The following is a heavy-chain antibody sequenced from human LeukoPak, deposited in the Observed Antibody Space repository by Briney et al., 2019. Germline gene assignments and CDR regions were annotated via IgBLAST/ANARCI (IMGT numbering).Heavy chain of an antibody. CDR3: ARQAGRGLDY. J-gene: IGHJ4*02. D-gene: IGHD6-25*01. CDR1: GGSISSYY. Sequence: SETPSLTCTVSGGSISSYYWSWIRQPPGKGLEWIGYIYTSGSTNYNPSLKSRVTISVDTSKNQFSLKLSSVTAADTAVYYCARQAGRGLDYWGQGTLVTVSS. CDR2: IYTSGST. V-gene: IGHV4-4*09.